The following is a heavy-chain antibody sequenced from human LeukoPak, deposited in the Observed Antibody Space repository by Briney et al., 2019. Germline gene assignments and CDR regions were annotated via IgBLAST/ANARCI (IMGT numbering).Heavy chain of an antibody. Sequence: KPSETLSLTCAVYGGSFSGYYWSWIRQPPGKGLEWIGEINHSGSTNYNPSLKSRVTISVDTSKNQFSLKLSSVTAADTAVYYCASWGDYGDYRGAFDIWGQGTMVTVSS. CDR2: INHSGST. CDR3: ASWGDYGDYRGAFDI. D-gene: IGHD4-17*01. V-gene: IGHV4-34*01. J-gene: IGHJ3*02. CDR1: GGSFSGYY.